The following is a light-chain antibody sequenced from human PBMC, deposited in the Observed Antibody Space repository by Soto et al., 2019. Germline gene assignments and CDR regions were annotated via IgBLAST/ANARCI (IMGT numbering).Light chain of an antibody. J-gene: IGKJ1*01. CDR3: QKYNADSLT. V-gene: IGKV1-27*01. CDR2: LAS. Sequence: DVEMTQSPSSLSASVGDRVTITCRASQGISKYLARYQQKPGKVPRLLIYLASTLQSGAPSRFRGRVSGTDFILTIIRLQPEDVATYYCQKYNADSLTFGQGTKVEI. CDR1: QGISKY.